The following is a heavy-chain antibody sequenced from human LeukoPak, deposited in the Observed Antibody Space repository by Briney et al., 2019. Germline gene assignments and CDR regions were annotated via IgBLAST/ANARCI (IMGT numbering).Heavy chain of an antibody. CDR3: ARVTLRLYDSSGYYYGDY. CDR2: ISAYNGNT. Sequence: ASVKVSCKASGYTFTSYGISWVRQAPGQGLEWRGWISAYNGNTNYAQKLQGRVTMTTDTSTSTAYMELRSLRSDDTAVYYCARVTLRLYDSSGYYYGDYWGQGTLVTVSS. CDR1: GYTFTSYG. D-gene: IGHD3-22*01. J-gene: IGHJ4*02. V-gene: IGHV1-18*01.